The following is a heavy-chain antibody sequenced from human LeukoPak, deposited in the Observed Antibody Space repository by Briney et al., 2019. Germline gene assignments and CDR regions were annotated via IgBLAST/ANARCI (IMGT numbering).Heavy chain of an antibody. V-gene: IGHV4-30-2*01. CDR1: GGSISSGGYS. J-gene: IGHJ4*02. CDR3: ARVVDGDQLYFDY. Sequence: SETLSLTCAVSGGSISSGGYSWSWIRQPPGKGLEWIGYIYHSGSTYYNPSLKSRVTISVDRSKNQFSLKLSSVTAADTAVYYCARVVDGDQLYFDYWGQGTLVTVSS. CDR2: IYHSGST. D-gene: IGHD4-17*01.